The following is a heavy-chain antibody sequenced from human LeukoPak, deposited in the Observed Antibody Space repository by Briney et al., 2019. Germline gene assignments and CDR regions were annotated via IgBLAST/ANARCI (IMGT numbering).Heavy chain of an antibody. V-gene: IGHV4-39*01. D-gene: IGHD6-13*01. CDR1: GGSISSSSYY. CDR3: ARSLSSTAGTHY. Sequence: SETLSLTCTVSGGSISSSSYYWGWIRQPPGKGLEWIVSIYYSGSNYYNPSLKSRVTISVDTSKNQFSLKLSSVSAADTAVYYCARSLSSTAGTHYWGQGTLVTVSS. CDR2: IYYSGSN. J-gene: IGHJ4*02.